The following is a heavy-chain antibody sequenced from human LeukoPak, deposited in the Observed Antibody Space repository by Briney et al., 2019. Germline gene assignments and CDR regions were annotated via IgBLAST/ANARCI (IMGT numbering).Heavy chain of an antibody. J-gene: IGHJ6*04. CDR3: ARVVVVAATDYGMDV. V-gene: IGHV4-61*01. CDR1: GGSVSSGSYY. D-gene: IGHD2-15*01. Sequence: SETLSLTCTVSGGSVSSGSYYWSWIRQPPGKGLEWIGYIYYSGSTNYNPSLKSRVTISVDTSKNQFSLKLSSVTAADTAVYYCARVVVVAATDYGMDVWGKGTTVTVSS. CDR2: IYYSGST.